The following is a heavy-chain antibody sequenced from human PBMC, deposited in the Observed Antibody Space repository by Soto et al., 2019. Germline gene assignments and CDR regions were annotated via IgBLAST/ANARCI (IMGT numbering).Heavy chain of an antibody. CDR1: GYTFTGYY. D-gene: IGHD6-6*01. CDR3: ARDSSSSLGGYYSSGMDV. J-gene: IGHJ6*02. V-gene: IGHV1-2*04. CDR2: INPNSGGT. Sequence: ASVKVSCKASGYTFTGYYMHWVRQAAGQGLEWMGWINPNSGGTNYAQNFQDWVTMTRDTSISTAYMELSRLRSDDTAVYYCARDSSSSLGGYYSSGMDVGGQGPTVTVS.